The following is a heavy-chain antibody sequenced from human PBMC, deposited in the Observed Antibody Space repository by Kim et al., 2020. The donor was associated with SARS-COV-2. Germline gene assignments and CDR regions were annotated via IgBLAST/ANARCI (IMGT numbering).Heavy chain of an antibody. CDR1: GFTVSGGY. CDR2: LYGGGST. CDR3: ASVVGGVPY. Sequence: GGSLRLSCEGSGFTVSGGYMNWVRQAPGKGLEYISFLYGGGSTYYADSVKGRFTISRDNSKNTLYLQMNSLRVDDTAVYYCASVVGGVPYWGQGTLVTVS. V-gene: IGHV3-53*01. J-gene: IGHJ4*02. D-gene: IGHD3-16*01.